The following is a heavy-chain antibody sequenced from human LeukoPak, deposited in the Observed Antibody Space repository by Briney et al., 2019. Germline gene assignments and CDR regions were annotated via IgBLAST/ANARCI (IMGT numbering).Heavy chain of an antibody. D-gene: IGHD2-15*01. CDR1: GHTFTGYY. Sequence: ASVKVSCKAFGHTFTGYYLRWVRQAPGQGLEWMGRINPNNGATNYAQRFQGRVTMTRDRSVSTVYMELSGLRFDDTAMYYCASPGGGYSYGMDVWGQGTTVTVSS. V-gene: IGHV1-2*06. CDR2: INPNNGAT. CDR3: ASPGGGYSYGMDV. J-gene: IGHJ6*02.